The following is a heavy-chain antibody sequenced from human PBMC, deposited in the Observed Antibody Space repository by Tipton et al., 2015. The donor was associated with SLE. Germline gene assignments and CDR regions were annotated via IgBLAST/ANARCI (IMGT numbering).Heavy chain of an antibody. CDR3: AREAEDYDYDDYVKAFDI. Sequence: LRLSCAVSGGSISNPVYSWNWIRQPPGKGLEWIGSIYHSGNTYYNPSLKSRVTLSEDRSKNQFSLKLSSVTAADTAVYYCAREAEDYDYDDYVKAFDIWGQGTMVTVSS. V-gene: IGHV4-30-2*01. J-gene: IGHJ3*02. CDR1: GGSISNPVYS. CDR2: IYHSGNT. D-gene: IGHD4-17*01.